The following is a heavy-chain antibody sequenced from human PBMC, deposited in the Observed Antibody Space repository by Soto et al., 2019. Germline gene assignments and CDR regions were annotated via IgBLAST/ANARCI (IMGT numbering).Heavy chain of an antibody. Sequence: PETLSLTCSVAGDSIINSCFYWAWLRQPPWEGLEWIGSVYHTGNAYYNPSLKSRVTISVDTSKNQFSLKLTSVTAADAALYYCARDFFDSSDYTTNWFDPWGQGTLVTVSS. J-gene: IGHJ5*02. CDR2: VYHTGNA. CDR1: GDSIINSCFY. D-gene: IGHD3-22*01. CDR3: ARDFFDSSDYTTNWFDP. V-gene: IGHV4-39*01.